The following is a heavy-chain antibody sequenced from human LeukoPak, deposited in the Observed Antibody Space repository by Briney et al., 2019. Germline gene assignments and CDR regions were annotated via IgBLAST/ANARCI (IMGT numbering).Heavy chain of an antibody. Sequence: PSETLSLTCTVSGGSISSYYWSWIRQPPGKGLEWIGYIYYSGSTNYNPSLKSRVTISVDTSKNQFSLKLSSVTAADTAVYYCARGGVDTAMVYFDYWGQGTLVTVSS. D-gene: IGHD5-18*01. V-gene: IGHV4-59*08. J-gene: IGHJ4*02. CDR1: GGSISSYY. CDR2: IYYSGST. CDR3: ARGGVDTAMVYFDY.